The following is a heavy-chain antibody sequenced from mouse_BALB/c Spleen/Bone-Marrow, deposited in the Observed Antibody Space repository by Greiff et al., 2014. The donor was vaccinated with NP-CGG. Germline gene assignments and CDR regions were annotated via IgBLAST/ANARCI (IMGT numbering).Heavy chain of an antibody. CDR1: GFSLTSYG. Sequence: VQLQQSGPGLVAPSQSLSITCTVSGFSLTSYGVHWVRQSPGKGLEWLGVIWAGGSTNYNSALMSRLSISKDNSESQVLLKMNSLQTDDTAMYYCARSLIRLRYFDYWGQGTTLTVSS. J-gene: IGHJ2*01. V-gene: IGHV2-9*02. D-gene: IGHD1-2*01. CDR3: ARSLIRLRYFDY. CDR2: IWAGGST.